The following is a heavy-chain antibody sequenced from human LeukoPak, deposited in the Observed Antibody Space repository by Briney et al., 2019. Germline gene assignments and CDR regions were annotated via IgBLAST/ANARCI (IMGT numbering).Heavy chain of an antibody. D-gene: IGHD5-18*01. V-gene: IGHV4-61*05. CDR1: GGSISSSSYY. CDR3: ARVELWSKVVDY. CDR2: IYYSGST. J-gene: IGHJ4*02. Sequence: SETLSLTCTVSGGSISSSSYYWGWIRQPPGKGLEWIGYIYYSGSTNYNPSLKSRVTISVDTSKNQFSLKLSSVTAADTAVYYCARVELWSKVVDYWGQGTLVTVSS.